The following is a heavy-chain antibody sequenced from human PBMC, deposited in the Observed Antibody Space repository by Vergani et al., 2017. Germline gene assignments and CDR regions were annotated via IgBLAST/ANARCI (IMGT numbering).Heavy chain of an antibody. D-gene: IGHD2-21*02. CDR1: GGTFSSYA. CDR3: AIAYCGGDCYSYWYFDL. J-gene: IGHJ2*01. V-gene: IGHV1-69*12. CDR2: IIPIFGTA. Sequence: QVQLVQSGAEVKKPGSSVKVSCKASGGTFSSYAISWVRQAPGHGLEWMGGIIPIFGTANYAQKFQGRVTITADESTSTAYMELSSLRSEDTAVYYCAIAYCGGDCYSYWYFDLWGRGTLVTVSS.